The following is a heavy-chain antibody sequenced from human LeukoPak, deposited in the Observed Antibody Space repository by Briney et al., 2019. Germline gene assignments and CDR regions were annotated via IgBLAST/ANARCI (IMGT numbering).Heavy chain of an antibody. D-gene: IGHD6-13*01. CDR1: GYSISSGYY. J-gene: IGHJ3*02. CDR2: IYHSGST. V-gene: IGHV4-38-2*02. Sequence: PSETLSLTCTVSGYSISSGYYWGWIRQPPGKGLEWIVSIYHSGSTYYNPSLKSRVTISVDTSKNQFSLKLSSVTAADTAVYYCAREFSSSWLDAFDIWGQGTMVTVSS. CDR3: AREFSSSWLDAFDI.